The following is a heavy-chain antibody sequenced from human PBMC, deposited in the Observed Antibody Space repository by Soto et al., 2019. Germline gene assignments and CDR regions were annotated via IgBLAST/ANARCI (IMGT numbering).Heavy chain of an antibody. J-gene: IGHJ4*02. CDR3: ASPVNWNHVKTLDS. V-gene: IGHV1-3*01. Sequence: ASVKVSRKASGYTFTRYSRHWVRPAPRQRLEWLGWVNAGNGNTKHSQKFPARVTITRDTSASTAYIELSSLRSEDTAVFYSASPVNWNHVKTLDSWGQGTLVTVSS. CDR1: GYTFTRYS. D-gene: IGHD1-20*01. CDR2: VNAGNGNT.